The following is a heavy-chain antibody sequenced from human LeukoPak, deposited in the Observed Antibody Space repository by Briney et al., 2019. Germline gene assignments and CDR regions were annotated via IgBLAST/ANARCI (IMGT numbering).Heavy chain of an antibody. V-gene: IGHV3-13*01. CDR2: IGTAGDT. CDR1: GFTFSSYA. Sequence: GGSLRLSCAGSGFTFSSYAMSWVRQAPGKGLEWVSAIGTAGDTYYPGSVKGRFTISRENAKNSLYLQMNSLRAGDTAVYYCARGLTGYGMDVWGQGTTVTVSS. CDR3: ARGLTGYGMDV. J-gene: IGHJ6*02. D-gene: IGHD3-16*01.